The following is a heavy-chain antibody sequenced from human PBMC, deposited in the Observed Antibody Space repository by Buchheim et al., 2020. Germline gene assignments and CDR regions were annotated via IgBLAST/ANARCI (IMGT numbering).Heavy chain of an antibody. V-gene: IGHV3-23*01. CDR2: ITHRGGVT. CDR3: AKVGGDSRSSYFDY. J-gene: IGHJ4*02. D-gene: IGHD3-22*01. Sequence: EVQLLESGGGLVQPGGSLRLSCAASGLTFSNYAMNWVRQAPGQRLEWVSAITHRGGVTYYADSVKGRFTISRDNSKNTLYLQMNSLRAEDTAVYYCAKVGGDSRSSYFDYWGRGTL. CDR1: GLTFSNYA.